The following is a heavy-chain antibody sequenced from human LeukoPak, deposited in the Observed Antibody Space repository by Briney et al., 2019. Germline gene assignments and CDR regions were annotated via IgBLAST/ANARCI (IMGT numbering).Heavy chain of an antibody. CDR1: GFTFCCYA. CDR2: INKNGSDI. V-gene: IGHV3-21*05. CDR3: ARDTFQPGLIDS. Sequence: GGSLRFSRVASGFTFCCYAMIGVRQAPGRGREGGSYINKNGSDIRYAASVKGRFTISTDNARNTLYLQLSSLRAEGSAVYYCARDTFQPGLIDSWGQGTLVTVSS. D-gene: IGHD2-2*01. J-gene: IGHJ4*02.